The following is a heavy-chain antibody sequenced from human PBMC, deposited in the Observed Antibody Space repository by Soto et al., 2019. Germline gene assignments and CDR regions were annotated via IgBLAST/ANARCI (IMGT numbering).Heavy chain of an antibody. CDR1: GFTFSSYS. J-gene: IGHJ4*02. CDR2: ISISSSYK. CDR3: ARESEDLPSHFDY. V-gene: IGHV3-21*01. Sequence: GGYLRLSCAASGFTFSSYSMNWVRKAPGQGLEREWSISISSSYKSYSDSAKAPFSISRDNAQTSLYLQINRLRAEDTAVYYFARESEDLPSHFDYCGQGTLVIASS.